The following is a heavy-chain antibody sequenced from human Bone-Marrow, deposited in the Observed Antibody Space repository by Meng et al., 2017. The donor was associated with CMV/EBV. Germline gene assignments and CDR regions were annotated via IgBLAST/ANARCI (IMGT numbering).Heavy chain of an antibody. J-gene: IGHJ4*02. Sequence: SGFTFDDATMHWVRQTPGKGLQWVSLISWNGGITYYADSVKGRFTISRDNSKNSLYLQMDSLRTEDTALYYCAKGTGAVAAKQFDYWGQG. V-gene: IGHV3-43*01. CDR1: GFTFDDAT. CDR2: ISWNGGIT. D-gene: IGHD6-19*01. CDR3: AKGTGAVAAKQFDY.